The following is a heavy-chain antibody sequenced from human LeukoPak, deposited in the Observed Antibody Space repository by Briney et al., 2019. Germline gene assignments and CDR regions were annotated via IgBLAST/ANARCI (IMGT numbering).Heavy chain of an antibody. CDR1: GGSISSGSYY. CDR3: ASGWRLDI. CDR2: IYSSGST. Sequence: SETLSLTCTVSGGSISSGSYYWSWIRQPAGKGLEWIGRIYSSGSTNYNPSLKSRVTISLDTSKNQFSLKLSSVTAADTAVYYCASGWRLDIWGQGTMVTVSS. V-gene: IGHV4-61*02. J-gene: IGHJ3*02. D-gene: IGHD2-15*01.